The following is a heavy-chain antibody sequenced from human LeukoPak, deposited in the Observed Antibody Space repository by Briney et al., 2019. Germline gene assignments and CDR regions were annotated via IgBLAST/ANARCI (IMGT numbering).Heavy chain of an antibody. J-gene: IGHJ5*02. D-gene: IGHD3-22*01. CDR3: ARLDSSGYYVDQ. CDR2: VSYDGSNK. CDR1: GFTFSSYA. V-gene: IGHV3-30-3*01. Sequence: GGSLRLSCAASGFTFSSYAMHWVRQAAGKGLEWVAVVSYDGSNKYYADSAKGRFTISRDNSKNTLYLQTNSLRAEDTAVYYCARLDSSGYYVDQWGQGTLVTVSS.